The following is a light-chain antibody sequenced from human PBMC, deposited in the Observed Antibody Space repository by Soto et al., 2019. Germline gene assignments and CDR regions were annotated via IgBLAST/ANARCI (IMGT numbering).Light chain of an antibody. J-gene: IGKJ1*01. Sequence: EIVLTHSPGTLSLSPGERATLSCSASQSVSSSYLAWYQQKPGQAPSLLIYGASSRATGIPDRFSGSGSGTDFTLTISRLEPEDFAVYYCQQYGSSPQTFGQGTKVDI. V-gene: IGKV3-20*01. CDR1: QSVSSSY. CDR2: GAS. CDR3: QQYGSSPQT.